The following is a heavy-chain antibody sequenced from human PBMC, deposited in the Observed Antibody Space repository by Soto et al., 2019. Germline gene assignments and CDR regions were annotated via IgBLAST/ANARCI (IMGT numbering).Heavy chain of an antibody. CDR2: IKSKTDGGTT. CDR3: TTERCELQHYYYYGMDV. CDR1: GFTFSNAW. Sequence: GGSLRLSCAASGFTFSNAWMSWVRQAPGKGREWVGRIKSKTDGGTTDYAAPVKGRFTISRDDSKNTLYLQMNSLKTEDTAVYYCTTERCELQHYYYYGMDVWGQGTTVTVSS. V-gene: IGHV3-15*01. D-gene: IGHD1-26*01. J-gene: IGHJ6*02.